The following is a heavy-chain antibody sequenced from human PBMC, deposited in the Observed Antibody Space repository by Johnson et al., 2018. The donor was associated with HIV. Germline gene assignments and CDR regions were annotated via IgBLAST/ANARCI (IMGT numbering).Heavy chain of an antibody. CDR2: IDTAGGT. CDR3: ARALYSSGWDDAFDI. CDR1: GFTFSTYD. Sequence: EVQLLESGGGLVQPGGSLRLSCAASGFTFSTYDMHWVRQATGKGLEWVSAIDTAGGTYYADSVKGRFTISRDNSKNTLYLQMNSLRAEDTAVYYCARALYSSGWDDAFDIWGQGTMVTVSS. V-gene: IGHV3-13*04. J-gene: IGHJ3*02. D-gene: IGHD6-19*01.